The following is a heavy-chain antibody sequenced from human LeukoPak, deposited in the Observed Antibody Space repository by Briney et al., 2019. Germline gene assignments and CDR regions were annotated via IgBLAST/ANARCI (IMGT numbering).Heavy chain of an antibody. CDR3: ARRSLKLWRNELSLRY. Sequence: ASVKVSCKASGYTFTSYDINWVRQATGQGLEWMGWMNPNSGNTGYAQKFQGRVTMTRNTSTSTAYMELSSLRSEDTAVYYCARRSLKLWRNELSLRYWGQGTLVTVST. J-gene: IGHJ4*02. D-gene: IGHD2-21*01. CDR2: MNPNSGNT. V-gene: IGHV1-8*01. CDR1: GYTFTSYD.